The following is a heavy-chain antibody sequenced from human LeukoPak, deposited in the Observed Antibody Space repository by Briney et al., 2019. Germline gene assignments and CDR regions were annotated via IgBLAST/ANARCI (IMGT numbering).Heavy chain of an antibody. D-gene: IGHD2-2*02. CDR1: GGAISSHY. V-gene: IGHV4-59*11. J-gene: IGHJ3*02. CDR2: IYYSGST. Sequence: SETLSLTCTDSGGAISSHYWSWIRQPPRKGLDWIGSIYYSGSTNYNPSLKSRVTISVDTSKNQFSLKLSSVTAADTAVYYCAREGYCSSTSCYTNAFDIWGQGTMVTVSS. CDR3: AREGYCSSTSCYTNAFDI.